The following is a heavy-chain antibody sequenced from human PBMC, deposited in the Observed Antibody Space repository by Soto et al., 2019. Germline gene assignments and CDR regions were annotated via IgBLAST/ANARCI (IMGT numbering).Heavy chain of an antibody. V-gene: IGHV1-18*01. D-gene: IGHD4-17*01. J-gene: IGHJ5*02. CDR3: ASPAYGVANPLDH. Sequence: QVHLVQSGAEVKKPGASVKVSCKASGYSFPSFGLSWVRQAPGQGLEWMGWISVYNGNTKYAQKFQGRVTMTTDTSTNTAYMELRSLRSDDTAVYYCASPAYGVANPLDHWGQGTLVTVSS. CDR2: ISVYNGNT. CDR1: GYSFPSFG.